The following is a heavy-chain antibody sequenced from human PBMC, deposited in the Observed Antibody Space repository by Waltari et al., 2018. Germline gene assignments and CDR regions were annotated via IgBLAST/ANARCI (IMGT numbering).Heavy chain of an antibody. CDR3: AGLRFNYYYFYHMDV. CDR2: IDHSGST. D-gene: IGHD3-10*01. V-gene: IGHV4-34*02. CDR1: GWSFSNYY. J-gene: IGHJ6*03. Sequence: QVHLQQWGAGLLKPSETLSLTCGVSGWSFSNYYWSWIRKPPGRGLEWIGEIDHSGSTNYNPSLKSRVTLSVDTSKKEFSLRLTSVTAADTAIYYCAGLRFNYYYFYHMDVWGKGTTVTVSS.